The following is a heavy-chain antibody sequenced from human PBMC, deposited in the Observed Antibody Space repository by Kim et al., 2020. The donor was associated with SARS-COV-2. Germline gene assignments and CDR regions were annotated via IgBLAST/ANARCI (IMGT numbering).Heavy chain of an antibody. Sequence: GGSLRLSCAASGFTVSSNYMSWVRQAPGKGLEWVSVIYSDGSIDYADSVTGICIISRDKSRNTLYLQMNSLRAEDTAVYYCARDTTHSSGYSRDWGQGTLVTVSS. CDR2: IYSDGSI. CDR3: ARDTTHSSGYSRD. J-gene: IGHJ4*02. V-gene: IGHV3-66*01. CDR1: GFTVSSNY. D-gene: IGHD3-22*01.